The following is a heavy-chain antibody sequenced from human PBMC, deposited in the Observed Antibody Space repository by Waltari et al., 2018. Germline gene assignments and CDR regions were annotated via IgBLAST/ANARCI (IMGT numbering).Heavy chain of an antibody. D-gene: IGHD4-17*01. Sequence: VQLVESGGGVVHPGGALRTSCAEAGFIFSGHGMPWVRQMPGKGLEWVAFISFDGKKIFDADSVRGRFTISRDNSNNIVFLQMNSLRPEDSGVYYCAKDGDYSLTEYDAFDVWGQGTVVTVSP. CDR2: ISFDGKKI. V-gene: IGHV3-30*02. J-gene: IGHJ3*01. CDR3: AKDGDYSLTEYDAFDV. CDR1: GFIFSGHG.